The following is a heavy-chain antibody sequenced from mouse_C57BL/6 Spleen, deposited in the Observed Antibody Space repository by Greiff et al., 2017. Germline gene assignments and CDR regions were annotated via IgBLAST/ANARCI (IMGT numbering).Heavy chain of an antibody. V-gene: IGHV1-82*01. CDR3: ARPYGYDDSTNV. J-gene: IGHJ1*03. CDR2: IYPGDGDT. D-gene: IGHD2-2*01. CDR1: GYAFSSSW. Sequence: VQLVESGPELVKPGASVKISCKASGYAFSSSWMNWVKQRPGKGLEWIGRIYPGDGDTNYNGKFKGKATLTADKSSSTAYMQLSSLTSEDSAVYFCARPYGYDDSTNVWGTGTTVTVSS.